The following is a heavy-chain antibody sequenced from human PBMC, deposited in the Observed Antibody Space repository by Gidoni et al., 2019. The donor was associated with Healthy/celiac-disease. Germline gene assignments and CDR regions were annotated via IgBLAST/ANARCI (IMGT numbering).Heavy chain of an antibody. CDR3: AIAPTGTFLFDY. Sequence: QVQLVESGGGVVQPGRYLRLSCAASGLTFSSYAMHWVRQAPGKGLEWVAVISNDGSNKYYADSVKGRFTIPRDNSKNTLYLQMNSLRAEDTAVYYCAIAPTGTFLFDYWGQGTLVTVSS. CDR2: ISNDGSNK. J-gene: IGHJ4*02. V-gene: IGHV3-30*04. CDR1: GLTFSSYA. D-gene: IGHD1-1*01.